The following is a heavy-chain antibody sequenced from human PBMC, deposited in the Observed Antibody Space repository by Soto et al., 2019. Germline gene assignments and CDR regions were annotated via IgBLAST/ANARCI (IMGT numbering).Heavy chain of an antibody. V-gene: IGHV1-18*04. CDR3: ARIWSDGDHYFDY. Sequence: ASVKVSCKASGYTFTSYGISWVRQAPGQGLEWMGWISAYNGNTNYAQKLQGRVTMTTDTSTSTAYVELRSLRSDDTAVYYCARIWSDGDHYFDYWGQGTLVTVSS. CDR1: GYTFTSYG. D-gene: IGHD4-17*01. J-gene: IGHJ4*02. CDR2: ISAYNGNT.